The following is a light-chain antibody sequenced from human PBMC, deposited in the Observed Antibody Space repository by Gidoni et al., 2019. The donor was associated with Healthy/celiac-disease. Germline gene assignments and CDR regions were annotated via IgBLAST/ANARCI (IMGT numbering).Light chain of an antibody. Sequence: SSELTQDPAVSVALGQTVRITCQGYSLRSYYASWYQQKPGQAPVLVIYSNNNRPSGIPDRFSGTSSGNTASLTITGAQAEDEADYYCNSRDSSGNHWVFGGGTKLTVL. CDR2: SNN. CDR3: NSRDSSGNHWV. CDR1: SLRSYY. V-gene: IGLV3-19*01. J-gene: IGLJ3*02.